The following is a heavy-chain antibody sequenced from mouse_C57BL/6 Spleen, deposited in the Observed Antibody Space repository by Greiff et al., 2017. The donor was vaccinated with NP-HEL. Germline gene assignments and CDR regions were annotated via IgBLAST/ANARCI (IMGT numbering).Heavy chain of an antibody. Sequence: VKLMESGPELVKPGASVKISCKASGYAFSSSWMNWVKQRPGKGLEWIGRIYPGDGDTNYNGKFKGKATLTADKSSSTAYMQLSSLTSEDSAVYFCARGGNYVFAYWGQGTLVTVSA. CDR2: IYPGDGDT. V-gene: IGHV1-82*01. CDR3: ARGGNYVFAY. J-gene: IGHJ3*01. D-gene: IGHD2-1*01. CDR1: GYAFSSSW.